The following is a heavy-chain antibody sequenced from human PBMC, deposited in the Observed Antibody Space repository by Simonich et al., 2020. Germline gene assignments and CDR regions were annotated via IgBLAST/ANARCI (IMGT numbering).Heavy chain of an antibody. CDR1: GYTFTSYG. J-gene: IGHJ3*02. V-gene: IGHV1-18*01. Sequence: QVQLVQSGAEVKKPGASVKVSCKASGYTFTSYGISWVRQAPGQRLEWMGWNSAYHDNTNYAQKLQGRVTMTTDTSTRTAYMELRSLRSDDTAVYYWARSTTGTTAFDIWGQGTMVTVSS. CDR2: NSAYHDNT. D-gene: IGHD1-1*01. CDR3: ARSTTGTTAFDI.